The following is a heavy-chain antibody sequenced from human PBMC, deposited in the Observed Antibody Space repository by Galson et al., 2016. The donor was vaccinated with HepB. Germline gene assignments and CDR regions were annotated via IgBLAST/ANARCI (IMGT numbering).Heavy chain of an antibody. V-gene: IGHV1-8*01. CDR2: LNPNSGNT. Sequence: SVKVSCKASGYTFTDYDLNWVRQAPGQGLECLGWLNPNSGNTGYAQKFQGRVTMTRDTSISTVYMELSSLTSEDTAVYYCARTLVRGVFGKDVWGQGTTVTVSS. CDR1: GYTFTDYD. CDR3: ARTLVRGVFGKDV. D-gene: IGHD3-10*01. J-gene: IGHJ6*02.